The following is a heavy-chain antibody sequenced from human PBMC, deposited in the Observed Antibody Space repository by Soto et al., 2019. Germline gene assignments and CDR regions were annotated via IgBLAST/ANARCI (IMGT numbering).Heavy chain of an antibody. Sequence: QVQLVESGGGVVQPGRSLRLSCAASEFTFSSYAMHWVRLAPGKGLEWVAVISYDGSNKYYADSVKGRFTISRDNSKNTLYLQMNSLRAEDTAVYYCARVYCTNGVCYSGGFDYWGQGTLVTVSS. CDR2: ISYDGSNK. CDR1: EFTFSSYA. J-gene: IGHJ4*02. CDR3: ARVYCTNGVCYSGGFDY. D-gene: IGHD2-8*01. V-gene: IGHV3-30-3*01.